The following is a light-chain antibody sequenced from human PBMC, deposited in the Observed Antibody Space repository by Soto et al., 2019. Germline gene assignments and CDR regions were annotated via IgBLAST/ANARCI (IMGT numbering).Light chain of an antibody. V-gene: IGKV3-20*01. CDR1: QSVSSN. J-gene: IGKJ1*01. CDR2: GAS. CDR3: QKYGSSPP. Sequence: EIVMTQSPGTLSVSPGERATLSCGASQSVSSNLAWYQQKPGQAPRLLIYGASTRATGIPARFSGSGSGTDFTLTISRLEPEDFAVYYCQKYGSSPPFGQGTKVDIK.